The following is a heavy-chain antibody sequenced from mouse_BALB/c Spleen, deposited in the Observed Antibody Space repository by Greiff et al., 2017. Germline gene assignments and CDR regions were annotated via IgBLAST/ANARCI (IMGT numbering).Heavy chain of an antibody. CDR3: ARTGGYGNPFAY. CDR2: ISNGGGST. V-gene: IGHV5-12-2*01. CDR1: GFTFSSYT. D-gene: IGHD2-1*01. J-gene: IGHJ3*01. Sequence: EVQRVESGGGLVQPGGSLKLSCAASGFTFSSYTMSWVRQTPEKRLEWVAYISNGGGSTYYPDTVKGRFTISRDNAKNTLYLQMSSLKSEDTAMYYCARTGGYGNPFAYWGQGTLVTVSA.